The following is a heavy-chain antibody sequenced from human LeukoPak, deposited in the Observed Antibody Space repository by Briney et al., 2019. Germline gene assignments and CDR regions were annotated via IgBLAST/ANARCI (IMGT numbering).Heavy chain of an antibody. CDR2: INHSGST. J-gene: IGHJ3*02. CDR1: GGSFSGYY. V-gene: IGHV4-34*01. CDR3: ARVRLERRRIAFDT. Sequence: PSETLSLTCAVYGGSFSGYYWSWIRQPPGKGLEWIGEINHSGSTNYNPSLKSRVTISVDTSKNQFSLKLSSVTAADTAVYYCARVRLERRRIAFDTWGQGTMVTVSS. D-gene: IGHD1-1*01.